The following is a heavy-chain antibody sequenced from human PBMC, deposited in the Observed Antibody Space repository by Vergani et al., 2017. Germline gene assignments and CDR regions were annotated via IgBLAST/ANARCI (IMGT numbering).Heavy chain of an antibody. J-gene: IGHJ1*01. Sequence: EVQLLESGGGLVQPGGSLRLSCAASGFTFSSYAMTWVRQAPGTGLEWISTISGSGGSTYYADSVKGRFTISRDNSKNTLYLEMNSLTAEETAGYYCARDLGTYGEGPAEYFQHWGQGTLVTVSS. V-gene: IGHV3-23*01. CDR2: ISGSGGST. CDR3: ARDLGTYGEGPAEYFQH. CDR1: GFTFSSYA. D-gene: IGHD4-17*01.